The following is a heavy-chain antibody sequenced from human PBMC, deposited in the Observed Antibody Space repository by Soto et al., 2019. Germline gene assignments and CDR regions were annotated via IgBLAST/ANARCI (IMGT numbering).Heavy chain of an antibody. V-gene: IGHV1-2*02. J-gene: IGHJ4*02. Sequence: XSVKFSCNIAGHTFTVYYIHWVRQAPGQGLEWMGWINPNSGGTNYAQKFQGRVTMTRDTSISTAYMEVSSLRSDDTAVYFCARGYFDDWGQGTLVTVYS. CDR3: ARGYFDD. CDR1: GHTFTVYY. CDR2: INPNSGGT.